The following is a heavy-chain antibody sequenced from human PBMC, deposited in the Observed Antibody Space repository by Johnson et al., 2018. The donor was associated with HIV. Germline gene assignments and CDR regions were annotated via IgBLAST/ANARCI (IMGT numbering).Heavy chain of an antibody. D-gene: IGHD7-27*01. V-gene: IGHV3-72*01. CDR2: IRNKVNKYTT. J-gene: IGHJ3*02. CDR3: ARDLLGMDDAFDI. Sequence: VQLVESGGGVVRPGGSLRLSCAASGFTFDDHGMSWVRQATGKGLEWVGFIRNKVNKYTTEYAASVKGRFSISRDDSKNSLYLQMNSLSAEDTAVYYCARDLLGMDDAFDIWGQGTMVTVSS. CDR1: GFTFDDHG.